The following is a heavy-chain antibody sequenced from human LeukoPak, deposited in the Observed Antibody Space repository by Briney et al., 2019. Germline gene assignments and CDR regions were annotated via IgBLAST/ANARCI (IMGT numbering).Heavy chain of an antibody. D-gene: IGHD2-21*01. V-gene: IGHV3-15*01. CDR2: IKSKTDGGTT. CDR3: TTDKLWARNYYYYMDV. CDR1: GFTFSNAW. Sequence: GGSLRLSCAASGFTFSNAWMSWVRQAPGKGLEWVGRIKSKTDGGTTDYAAPVKGRFTISRDDSKNTLYLQMNSLKTEDTAVSYCTTDKLWARNYYYYMDVWGKGTTVTVSS. J-gene: IGHJ6*03.